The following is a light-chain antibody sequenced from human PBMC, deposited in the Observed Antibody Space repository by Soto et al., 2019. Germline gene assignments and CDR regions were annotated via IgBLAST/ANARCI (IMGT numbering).Light chain of an antibody. J-gene: IGLJ2*01. CDR2: EVT. CDR3: SSYVGSNNLGL. V-gene: IGLV2-8*01. CDR1: SSDIGGYNY. Sequence: QSALTQPPSASGSPGQSVTISCTGTSSDIGGYNYVSWYQQHPGKAPKLMIYEVTKRPSGVPDRFSGSKSGNTASLTVSGLQAEDEADYYCSSYVGSNNLGLFGGGTKLTVL.